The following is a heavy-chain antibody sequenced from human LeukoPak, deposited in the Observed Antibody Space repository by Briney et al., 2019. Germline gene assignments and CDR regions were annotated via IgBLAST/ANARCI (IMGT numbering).Heavy chain of an antibody. CDR3: ARLSGLGPDSPWELDR. D-gene: IGHD1-26*01. CDR1: GYTFTSYG. J-gene: IGHJ4*02. CDR2: ISAYNGNT. V-gene: IGHV1-18*01. Sequence: GASVTVSCKASGYTFTSYGISWVRQAPGRGLEWMGWISAYNGNTNYAQKVKGRVTMTTDTSTSTAYMELRSLRSDDTAVYYCARLSGLGPDSPWELDRWGQGTLVTVSS.